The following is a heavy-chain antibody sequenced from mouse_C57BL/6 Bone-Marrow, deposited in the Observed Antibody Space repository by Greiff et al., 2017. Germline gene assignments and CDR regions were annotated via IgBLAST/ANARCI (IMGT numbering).Heavy chain of an antibody. CDR3: TLYSNYWAWFAY. Sequence: EVQLVESGEGLVKPGGSLKLSCAASGFTFSSYAMSWVRQTPEKRLEWVAYISSGGDYIYYADTVKGRFTISRDNARNTLYLQMSSLKSEDTAMYYCTLYSNYWAWFAYWGQGTLVTVSA. V-gene: IGHV5-9-1*02. J-gene: IGHJ3*01. CDR1: GFTFSSYA. D-gene: IGHD2-5*01. CDR2: ISSGGDYI.